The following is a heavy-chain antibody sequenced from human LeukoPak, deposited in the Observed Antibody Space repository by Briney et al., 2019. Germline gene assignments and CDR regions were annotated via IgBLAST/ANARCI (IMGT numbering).Heavy chain of an antibody. CDR2: IYGGGST. V-gene: IGHV3-53*01. J-gene: IGHJ6*02. Sequence: GASLRLSCAASGLTVNSNYMRWVRQAPGKGREWVSGIYGGGSTYYSASVKGPFTLSRDNSKNPLYLQMNLLRAEDTALYYCGEIQRRSRNGMDVWGQGTTVTVSS. CDR1: GLTVNSNY. CDR3: GEIQRRSRNGMDV.